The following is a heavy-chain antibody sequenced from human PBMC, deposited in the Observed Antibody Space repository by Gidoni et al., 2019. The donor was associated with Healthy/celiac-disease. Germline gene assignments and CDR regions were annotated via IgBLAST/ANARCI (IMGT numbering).Heavy chain of an antibody. Sequence: QLQLQESGPGLVKPSETLSLTCTVSGGSIRSSSYYWGWIRQPPGKGLEWLGSIYYSGSTYYNPSLKSRVTISVDTSKNQFSLKLSSVTAADTAVYYWARTYSSSSASNWFDPWGQGTLVTVSS. J-gene: IGHJ5*02. CDR3: ARTYSSSSASNWFDP. D-gene: IGHD6-6*01. CDR2: IYYSGST. CDR1: GGSIRSSSYY. V-gene: IGHV4-39*01.